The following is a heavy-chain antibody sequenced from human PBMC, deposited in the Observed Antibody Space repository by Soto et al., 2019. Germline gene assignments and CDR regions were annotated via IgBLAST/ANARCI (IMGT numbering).Heavy chain of an antibody. V-gene: IGHV3-9*01. CDR1: GFTFDDYA. J-gene: IGHJ6*02. D-gene: IGHD6-6*01. Sequence: EVQLVESGGGLVQPGRSLRLSCAASGFTFDDYAMHWVRQAPGKGLEWVSGINWDSRTIDYADSVKGRFTISRDNTKNSLYLQMNSLRTEDTAFYYCAKCRSNSFYYSGLDVWGQGTTVTVSS. CDR3: AKCRSNSFYYSGLDV. CDR2: INWDSRTI.